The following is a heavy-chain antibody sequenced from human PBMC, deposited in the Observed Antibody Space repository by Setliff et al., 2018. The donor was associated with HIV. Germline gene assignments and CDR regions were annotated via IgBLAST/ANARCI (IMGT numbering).Heavy chain of an antibody. CDR2: INHSGST. D-gene: IGHD3-10*01. V-gene: IGHV4-34*01. J-gene: IGHJ4*02. CDR3: ARARGMVRGVISY. Sequence: PSETLSLTCTVYGGSFSGYYWSWIRQPPGKGLEWIGEINHSGSTNYNPSLKSRVTISVDTSKNQFSLKLSSGTAADTAVYYCARARGMVRGVISYWGQGTLVTVSS. CDR1: GGSFSGYY.